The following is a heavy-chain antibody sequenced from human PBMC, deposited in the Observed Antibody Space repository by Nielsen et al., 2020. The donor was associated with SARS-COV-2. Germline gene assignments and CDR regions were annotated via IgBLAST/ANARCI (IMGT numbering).Heavy chain of an antibody. V-gene: IGHV4-31*03. CDR1: GGSISSGGYY. J-gene: IGHJ6*03. CDR2: IYYSGST. CDR3: ARVRSSSSVYYYYYMDV. D-gene: IGHD6-6*01. Sequence: SETLSLTCTVSGGSISSGGYYWSWIRQHPGKGLEWIGYIYYSGSTCYNPSLKSRVTISVDTSKNQFSLKLSSVTAADTAVYYCARVRSSSSVYYYYYMDVWGKGTTVTVSS.